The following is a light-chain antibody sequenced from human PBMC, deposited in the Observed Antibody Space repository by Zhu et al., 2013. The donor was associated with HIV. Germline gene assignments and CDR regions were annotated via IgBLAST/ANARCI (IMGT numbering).Light chain of an antibody. CDR3: QQYNSHFKT. V-gene: IGKV3D-15*01. CDR1: QSVTSY. CDR2: GAS. Sequence: IVMTQSPATLSLSPGERVTLSCRASQSVTSYLAWYQQKPGQAPRLLIYGASSRATGIPDNFSGSGSGREFTLTISGLQPDDFATYYCQQYNSHFKTFGQGTMVEVK. J-gene: IGKJ1*01.